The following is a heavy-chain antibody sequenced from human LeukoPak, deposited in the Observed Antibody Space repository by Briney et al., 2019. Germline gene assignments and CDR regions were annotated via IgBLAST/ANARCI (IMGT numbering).Heavy chain of an antibody. CDR2: IYYSGST. V-gene: IGHV4-59*01. D-gene: IGHD6-19*01. J-gene: IGHJ3*02. CDR3: ASQEAVAGTLSGNNNAFDI. Sequence: PSETLSLTCIVSGGSISSYYWSWIRQPPGKGLEWIGYIYYSGSTDYNPSLKSRVTTSVDTSKNQFSLKLSSVTAADTAVYYCASQEAVAGTLSGNNNAFDIWGQGTMVTVSS. CDR1: GGSISSYY.